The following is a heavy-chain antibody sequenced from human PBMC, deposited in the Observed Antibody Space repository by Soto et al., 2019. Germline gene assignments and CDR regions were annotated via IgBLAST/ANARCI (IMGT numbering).Heavy chain of an antibody. CDR1: GGSISSGGYY. J-gene: IGHJ3*02. D-gene: IGHD3-22*01. Sequence: QVQLQESGPGLVKPSQTLSLTCTVSGGSISSGGYYWSWIRQHPGKGLEWIGYIYYSGSTYYNPSLKSRVTISVDTSKNQFSLKLSSVTAADTAVYYCARDRRTNYYDSSGYPTGGAFDIWGQGTMVTVSS. CDR3: ARDRRTNYYDSSGYPTGGAFDI. V-gene: IGHV4-31*03. CDR2: IYYSGST.